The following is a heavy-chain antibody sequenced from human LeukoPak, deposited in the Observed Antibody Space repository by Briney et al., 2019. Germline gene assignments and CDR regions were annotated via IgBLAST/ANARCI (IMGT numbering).Heavy chain of an antibody. CDR2: IYYSGST. V-gene: IGHV4-59*08. CDR1: GGSISSYY. CDR3: ARGGGIVGATLNY. J-gene: IGHJ4*02. Sequence: PSETLSLTCTVSGGSISSYYWSWIRQPPGKGLEWIGYIYYSGSTNYNPSLKSRVTISVDTSKNQFSLKLSSVTAADTAVYYCARGGGIVGATLNYWGQGTLVTVSS. D-gene: IGHD1-26*01.